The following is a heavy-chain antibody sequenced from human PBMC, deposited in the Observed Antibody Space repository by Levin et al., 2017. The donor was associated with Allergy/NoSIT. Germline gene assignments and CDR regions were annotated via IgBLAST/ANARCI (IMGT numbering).Heavy chain of an antibody. V-gene: IGHV4-34*01. J-gene: IGHJ4*02. CDR3: AGGSGGDQNLDS. CDR1: GGTFSGYH. Sequence: ETLSLTCAVYGGTFSGYHWSWLRQPPGKGLEWIGSIAHTGSANYNLSLKSRVILSVDTSKNQFSLKVNSVTAADTAIYYCAGGSGGDQNLDSWGQGILVNVAS. D-gene: IGHD2-21*02. CDR2: IAHTGSA.